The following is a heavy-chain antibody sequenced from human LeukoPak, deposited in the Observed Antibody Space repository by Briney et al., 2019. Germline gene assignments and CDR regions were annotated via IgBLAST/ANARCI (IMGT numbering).Heavy chain of an antibody. V-gene: IGHV3-9*03. CDR3: ARTSSIAARSDRVGLFP. CDR2: ISWNSGSI. D-gene: IGHD6-6*01. Sequence: PGGSLRLSCAASGFTFDDYAMHWVRQAPGKGLEWVSGISWNSGSIGYADSVKGRFTISRDNAKNSLYLQMNSLRAEDMAVYYCARTSSIAARSDRVGLFPWGQGTLVTVSS. CDR1: GFTFDDYA. J-gene: IGHJ5*02.